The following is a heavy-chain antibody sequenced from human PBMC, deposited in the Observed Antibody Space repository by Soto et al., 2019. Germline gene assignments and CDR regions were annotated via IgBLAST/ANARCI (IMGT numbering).Heavy chain of an antibody. CDR2: ISAYNGNT. Sequence: GASVKVSCKASGYTFTSYGISWVRQAPGQGLEWMGWISAYNGNTNYAQKLQGRVTMTTDTSTSTAYMELRSLRSDDTAVYYCARDNGGATPSGAFDIWGQGTMVTVSS. CDR3: ARDNGGATPSGAFDI. CDR1: GYTFTSYG. V-gene: IGHV1-18*01. D-gene: IGHD1-26*01. J-gene: IGHJ3*02.